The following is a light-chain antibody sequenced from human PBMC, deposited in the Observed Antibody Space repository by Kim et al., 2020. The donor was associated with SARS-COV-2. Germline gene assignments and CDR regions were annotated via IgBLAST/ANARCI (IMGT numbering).Light chain of an antibody. CDR3: HQYGSSAST. V-gene: IGKV3-20*01. CDR1: RSVTSSY. J-gene: IGKJ5*01. CDR2: SAY. Sequence: EIVLTQSPGTLSLSPGERATLSCRASRSVTSSYSACYQQKPGQAPRLLIYSAYTRATGIPERFSGRGSATEFTLTISSLEPEDVAVYYCHQYGSSASTFGQGTRLDIK.